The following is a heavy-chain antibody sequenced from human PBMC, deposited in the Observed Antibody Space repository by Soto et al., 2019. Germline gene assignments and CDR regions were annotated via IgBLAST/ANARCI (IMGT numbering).Heavy chain of an antibody. J-gene: IGHJ3*02. CDR3: ARAYSDAFDI. V-gene: IGHV3-11*01. CDR2: ISSSGTAI. D-gene: IGHD2-15*01. CDR1: GFTFSDYY. Sequence: GGSLRLSCAASGFTFSDYYMTWIRQAPGKGLEYVSYISSSGTAIYYEDSVKGRFTISRDNAKKSLFLQMSSLRAEDTAVYYCARAYSDAFDIWGQGTMVTVSS.